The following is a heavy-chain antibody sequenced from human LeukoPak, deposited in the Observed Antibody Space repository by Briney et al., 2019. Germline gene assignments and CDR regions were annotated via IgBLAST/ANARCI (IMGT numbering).Heavy chain of an antibody. D-gene: IGHD4-17*01. CDR1: GFTFSSYG. CDR2: ISYDGSNK. V-gene: IGHV3-30*18. Sequence: HPGRSLRLSCAASGFTFSSYGMHWVRQAPGKGLEWVAVISYDGSNKYYADSVKGRFTISRDNSKNTLYLQMNSLRAEDTAVYYCAKGPHGDYVGDGFDYWGQGTLVTVSS. J-gene: IGHJ4*02. CDR3: AKGPHGDYVGDGFDY.